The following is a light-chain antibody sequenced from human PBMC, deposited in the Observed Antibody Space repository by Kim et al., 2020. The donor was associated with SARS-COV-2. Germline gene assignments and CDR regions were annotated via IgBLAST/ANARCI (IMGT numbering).Light chain of an antibody. Sequence: SVSPGESAPLSCRASQSVTSKLAWYQQKPGQAPRLLIYGASTRATGIPARFSGSGSGTEFTLTISSLQSEDSAIYYCQQYNKWPRTFGQGTKLEI. V-gene: IGKV3-15*01. CDR3: QQYNKWPRT. CDR2: GAS. CDR1: QSVTSK. J-gene: IGKJ2*01.